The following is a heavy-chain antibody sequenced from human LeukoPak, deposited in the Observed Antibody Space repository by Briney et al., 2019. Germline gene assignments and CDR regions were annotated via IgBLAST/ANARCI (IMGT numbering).Heavy chain of an antibody. CDR3: AKAIREWTYAFDI. D-gene: IGHD2-8*01. CDR2: ISGSGGST. V-gene: IGHV3-23*01. J-gene: IGHJ3*02. CDR1: GFTFSSYG. Sequence: PGGSLRLSCAASGFTFSSYGMSWVRQAPGKGLEWVSAISGSGGSTYYADSVKGRFTISRDNSKNTLYLQMNSLRAEDTVVYYCAKAIREWTYAFDIWGQGTMVTVSS.